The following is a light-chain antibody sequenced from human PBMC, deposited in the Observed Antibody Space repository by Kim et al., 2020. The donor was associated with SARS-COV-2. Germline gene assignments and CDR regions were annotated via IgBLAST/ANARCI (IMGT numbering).Light chain of an antibody. J-gene: IGKJ2*01. CDR1: QRVSSSY. CDR2: GAS. CDR3: QQYGSSPEYT. Sequence: SPGERATLSCRASQRVSSSYLAWYQQKPGQAPRHLIYGASSRATGIPDRFSGSGSGTDFTLTISRLEPEDFAVYYCQQYGSSPEYTFGQGTKLEI. V-gene: IGKV3-20*01.